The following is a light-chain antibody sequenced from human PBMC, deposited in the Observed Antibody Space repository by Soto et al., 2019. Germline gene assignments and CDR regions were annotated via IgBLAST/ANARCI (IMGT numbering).Light chain of an antibody. CDR1: QTVTSY. J-gene: IGKJ3*01. CDR2: GAS. V-gene: IGKV3-11*01. Sequence: DIVLTQSPATLSLSPGERATLSCRASQTVTSYLAWYQQKPGQAPRLLIYGASNRATGVPARFTGSGSETDFTLTISSLEPEDSAVYYCHQYNSWPRGTFGPGTKVEIK. CDR3: HQYNSWPRGT.